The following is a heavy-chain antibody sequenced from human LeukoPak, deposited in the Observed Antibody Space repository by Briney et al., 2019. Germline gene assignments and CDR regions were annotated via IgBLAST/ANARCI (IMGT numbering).Heavy chain of an antibody. CDR1: GGSFSGYY. V-gene: IGHV4-34*01. CDR3: ARASGYYDFWSGYSGKNWFDP. CDR2: INHSGST. J-gene: IGHJ5*02. Sequence: ETLSLTCAVYGGSFSGYYWSWIRQPPGKGLEWIGEINHSGSTNYNPSLKSRVTISVDASKNQFSLKLSSVTAADTAVYYCARASGYYDFWSGYSGKNWFDPWGQGTLVTVSS. D-gene: IGHD3-3*01.